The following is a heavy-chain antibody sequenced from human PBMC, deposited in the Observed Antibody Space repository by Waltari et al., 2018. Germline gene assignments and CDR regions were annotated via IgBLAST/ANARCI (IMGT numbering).Heavy chain of an antibody. CDR1: GFTVSSNY. V-gene: IGHV3-53*04. Sequence: EVQLVESGGGLVQPGGSLRLSCAASGFTVSSNYMSWVRQAPGKGLEWVSVIYSGGSTYYADSVKGRFTISRHNSKNTLYLQMNSLRAEDTAVYYCARGTGTTINAFDYWGQGTLVTVSS. D-gene: IGHD1-7*01. J-gene: IGHJ4*02. CDR2: IYSGGST. CDR3: ARGTGTTINAFDY.